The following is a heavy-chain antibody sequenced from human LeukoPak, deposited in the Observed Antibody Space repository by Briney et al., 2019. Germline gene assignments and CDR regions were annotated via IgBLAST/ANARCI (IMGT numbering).Heavy chain of an antibody. CDR3: AKPAAMVRGVRSYYYYGMDV. Sequence: GGSLRLSCAASGFTFSSYGMHWVRQAPGKGLEWVAVISYDGSNKYYADSVKGRFTISRDNSKNTLYLQMNSLRAEDTAVYYCAKPAAMVRGVRSYYYYGMDVWGQGTTVTVSS. V-gene: IGHV3-30*18. CDR2: ISYDGSNK. J-gene: IGHJ6*02. CDR1: GFTFSSYG. D-gene: IGHD3-10*01.